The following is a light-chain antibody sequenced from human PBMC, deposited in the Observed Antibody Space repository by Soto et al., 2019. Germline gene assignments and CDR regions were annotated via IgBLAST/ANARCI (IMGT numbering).Light chain of an antibody. J-gene: IGLJ3*02. CDR2: YDD. CDR1: SSNIGNNA. Sequence: QSVLTQPPSVSEAPRQRVTISCSGNSSNIGNNAVNWYQQLPGKAPKLLIYYDDLLPSGVSDRFSGSKSGTSASLAISGLQSEDEADYYCAVWDDSLNGRVFGGGTKLTVL. V-gene: IGLV1-36*01. CDR3: AVWDDSLNGRV.